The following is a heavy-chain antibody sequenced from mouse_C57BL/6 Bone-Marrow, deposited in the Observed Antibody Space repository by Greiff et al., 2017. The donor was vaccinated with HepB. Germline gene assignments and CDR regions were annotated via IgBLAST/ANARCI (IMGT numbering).Heavy chain of an antibody. Sequence: ESGPGLVKPSQSLSLTCSVTGYSITSGYYWNWIRQFPGNKLEWMGYISYDGSNNYNPSLKNRISITRDTSKNQFFLKLNSVTTEDTATYYCATASYYYGSSYYFDYWGQGTTLTVSS. CDR1: GYSITSGYY. J-gene: IGHJ2*01. V-gene: IGHV3-6*01. D-gene: IGHD1-1*01. CDR3: ATASYYYGSSYYFDY. CDR2: ISYDGSN.